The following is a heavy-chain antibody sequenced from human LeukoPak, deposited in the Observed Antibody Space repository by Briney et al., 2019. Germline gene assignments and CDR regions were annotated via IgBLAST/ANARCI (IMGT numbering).Heavy chain of an antibody. V-gene: IGHV3-9*01. CDR1: GLTFSSHW. D-gene: IGHD6-19*01. J-gene: IGHJ4*02. CDR2: ISWNSGSM. Sequence: GGSLRLSCAASGLTFSSHWMHWVRQAPGKGLEWVSGISWNSGSMDYADSVKGRFTISRDNAKNSLYLQMNSLRVEDTAFYYCAKDNRRHYTSGPNPDSLHWGQGALVTVSS. CDR3: AKDNRRHYTSGPNPDSLH.